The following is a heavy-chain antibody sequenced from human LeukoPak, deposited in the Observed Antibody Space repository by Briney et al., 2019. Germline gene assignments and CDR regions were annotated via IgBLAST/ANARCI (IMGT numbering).Heavy chain of an antibody. CDR1: GGTFSSYA. CDR3: ARVFVFDWSIDP. CDR2: IIPTFGTA. D-gene: IGHD3-9*01. V-gene: IGHV1-69*06. Sequence: GASVKVSCKASGGTFSSYAISWVRQAPGQGLEWMGGIIPTFGTANYAQKFQGRVSITADKSTSTAYMELSSLRSEDTAVYYCARVFVFDWSIDPWGQGTLVTVSS. J-gene: IGHJ5*02.